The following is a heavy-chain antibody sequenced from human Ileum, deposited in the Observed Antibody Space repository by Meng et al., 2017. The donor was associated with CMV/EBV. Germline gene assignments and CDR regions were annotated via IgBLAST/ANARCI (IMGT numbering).Heavy chain of an antibody. CDR3: ARGNYGFDY. Sequence: LSCGASGFTFGDSYMTWIRQAPGKGLEWISYITGPGTTIYYADSVKGRFTISRDNAKNSLYLQMNSLRAEDTAVYYCARGNYGFDYWGQGTLVTVSS. J-gene: IGHJ4*02. CDR1: GFTFGDSY. V-gene: IGHV3-11*01. CDR2: ITGPGTTI. D-gene: IGHD4-17*01.